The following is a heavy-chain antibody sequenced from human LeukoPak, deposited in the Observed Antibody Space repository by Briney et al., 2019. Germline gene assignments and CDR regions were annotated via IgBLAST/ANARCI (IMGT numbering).Heavy chain of an antibody. Sequence: WASVKVSCKASGYTFTDYYMHWVRQAPGQGLEWMGWINPNSGGTNFAQKFQGRVTMTRDTSISTAYMELSRLRSDDTAVYYCARDDQRAARRQRNFDYWGQGTLVTVSS. CDR3: ARDDQRAARRQRNFDY. D-gene: IGHD6-6*01. V-gene: IGHV1-2*02. CDR2: INPNSGGT. CDR1: GYTFTDYY. J-gene: IGHJ4*02.